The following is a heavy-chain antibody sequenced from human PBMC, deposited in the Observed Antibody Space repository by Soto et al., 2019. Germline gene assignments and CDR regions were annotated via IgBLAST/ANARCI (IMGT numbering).Heavy chain of an antibody. CDR3: ERAAKRVYYDYSGDSGRSHEVDP. D-gene: IGHD3-22*01. V-gene: IGHV1-3*01. Sequence: QVLLVQSGAEVKNSGASVKISCKASGYIFTTHRIHWVRQAPGQRLEWLGRINPGNSNSKYSQEFQDRLIIGADTSSLSVYMERSSLKPEDTGLYSCERAAKRVYYDYSGDSGRSHEVDPWGQRTPVTVSS. CDR1: GYIFTTHR. CDR2: INPGNSNS. J-gene: IGHJ5*02.